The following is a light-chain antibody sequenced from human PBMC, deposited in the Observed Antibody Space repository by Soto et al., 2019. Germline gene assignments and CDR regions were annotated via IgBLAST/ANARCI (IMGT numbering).Light chain of an antibody. CDR3: QKDNSAPRT. CDR2: AAS. J-gene: IGKJ3*01. Sequence: DIQMTQSPSSLSASIGDRVTLTCRASQGISNYLAWYQHKPGEVPKLLIYAASTLQSGVPSRFSGSGSGTDFTLTISSLQPEDVATYYCQKDNSAPRTFGPGTKVYI. V-gene: IGKV1-27*01. CDR1: QGISNY.